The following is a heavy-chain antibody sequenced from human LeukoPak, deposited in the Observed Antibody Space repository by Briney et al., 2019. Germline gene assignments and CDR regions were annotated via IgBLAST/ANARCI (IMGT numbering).Heavy chain of an antibody. Sequence: PGGSLRLSCAASGFTFSSYYLHWVRRAPGKGLVWVSRINADGSLTNYADSVKGRFTIFRDNAKNTLYLQMNSLRAEDTAVYYCASELAHCVGDCLKNWGQGTLVTVSS. CDR2: INADGSLT. V-gene: IGHV3-74*01. D-gene: IGHD2-21*02. CDR1: GFTFSSYY. J-gene: IGHJ4*02. CDR3: ASELAHCVGDCLKN.